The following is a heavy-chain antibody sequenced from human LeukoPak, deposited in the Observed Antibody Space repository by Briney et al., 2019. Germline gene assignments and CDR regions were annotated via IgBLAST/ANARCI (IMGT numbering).Heavy chain of an antibody. CDR1: GDSISSGSHY. D-gene: IGHD6-19*01. Sequence: SETLSLTCTVSGDSISSGSHYWSWIRQHPGKGLEWIGYIYYSGSAYYNPSLKSRFTISVDTSKNQFSLKLSSVTAADTAVYFCARGLPGIVVAGSSGGFDYWGQGTLVTVSS. J-gene: IGHJ4*02. CDR2: IYYSGSA. V-gene: IGHV4-31*03. CDR3: ARGLPGIVVAGSSGGFDY.